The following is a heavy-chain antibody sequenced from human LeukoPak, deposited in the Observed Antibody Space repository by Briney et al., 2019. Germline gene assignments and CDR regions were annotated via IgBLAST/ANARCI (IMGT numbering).Heavy chain of an antibody. V-gene: IGHV3-21*01. Sequence: TGGSLRLSCAASGFTFSSYNMNWVRQAPGKGLEWVSSISSSSSYIYYADSVKGRFTISRDNAKNSLYLQMNSLRAEDTAVYYCARDPTQTYYCDSSGYYFFDYWGQGTLVTVSS. CDR3: ARDPTQTYYCDSSGYYFFDY. CDR1: GFTFSSYN. D-gene: IGHD3-22*01. J-gene: IGHJ4*02. CDR2: ISSSSSYI.